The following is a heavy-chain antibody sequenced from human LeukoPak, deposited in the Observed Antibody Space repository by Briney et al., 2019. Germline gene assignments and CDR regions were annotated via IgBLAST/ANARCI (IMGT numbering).Heavy chain of an antibody. J-gene: IGHJ6*03. V-gene: IGHV1-8*03. CDR3: ARVPYYDFWSGAGSSYYYYMDV. D-gene: IGHD3-3*01. CDR1: GYTFTSYD. Sequence: ASVKVSCKASGYTFTSYDINWVRQATGQGLEWMGWMNPNSGNTGYAQKFQGRVTITRNTSISTAYMELSSLRSEDTAVYYCARVPYYDFWSGAGSSYYYYMDVWGKGTTVTVSS. CDR2: MNPNSGNT.